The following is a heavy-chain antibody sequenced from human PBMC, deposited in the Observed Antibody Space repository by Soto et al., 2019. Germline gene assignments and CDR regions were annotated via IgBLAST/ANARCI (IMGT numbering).Heavy chain of an antibody. V-gene: IGHV3-73*01. Sequence: GGSLRLSCAASGFTFSGSAMHWVHQASGKGLEWVGRIRSKANSYATAHAASVKGRFTISRDDSKNTAYLQMNSLKTEDTAVYYCTRLEDIVVVPAAQHWGQGTLVTVSS. J-gene: IGHJ4*02. CDR1: GFTFSGSA. D-gene: IGHD2-2*01. CDR2: IRSKANSYAT. CDR3: TRLEDIVVVPAAQH.